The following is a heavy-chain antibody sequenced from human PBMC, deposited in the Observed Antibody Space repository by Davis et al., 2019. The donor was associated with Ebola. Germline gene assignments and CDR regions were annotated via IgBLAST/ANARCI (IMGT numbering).Heavy chain of an antibody. V-gene: IGHV3-23*01. J-gene: IGHJ4*02. D-gene: IGHD2/OR15-2a*01. CDR3: AETALVSTTTVHFDY. CDR1: GFTFSSYA. Sequence: GGSLRLSCAASGFTFSSYAMSWVRQAPGKGLEGVSVISGSGGSTYYADSVKGRFTISRDNSKNTVYLQMNSLRAEDTAVYYCAETALVSTTTVHFDYWGQGILVTVSS. CDR2: ISGSGGST.